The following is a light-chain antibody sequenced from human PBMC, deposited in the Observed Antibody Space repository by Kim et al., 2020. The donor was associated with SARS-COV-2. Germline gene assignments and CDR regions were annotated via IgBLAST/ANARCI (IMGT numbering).Light chain of an antibody. J-gene: IGLJ3*02. Sequence: GQSITISCSGYGVDVGGYNYVSWYQHRPGKAPKLMVYDVSQRPSGVSNRFSGSKSGNTASLTISGLQAEDEADYYCSSYTSSSTWVFGGGTQLTVL. V-gene: IGLV2-14*03. CDR2: DVS. CDR3: SSYTSSSTWV. CDR1: GVDVGGYNY.